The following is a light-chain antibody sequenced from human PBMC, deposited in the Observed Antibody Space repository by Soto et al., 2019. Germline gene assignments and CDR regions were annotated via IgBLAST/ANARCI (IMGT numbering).Light chain of an antibody. J-gene: IGKJ4*01. CDR2: TAS. CDR1: QSVGNNY. V-gene: IGKV3-20*01. CDR3: HQHAYSPLT. Sequence: EIVLTQSPGTLSLSPGERATLSCRASQSVGNNYLAWYQQKAGQPPRLLIHTASSRATDIPDRFSGSGSGTDFTLTISRLEPDDFAVYYCHQHAYSPLTFGGGTKVEIK.